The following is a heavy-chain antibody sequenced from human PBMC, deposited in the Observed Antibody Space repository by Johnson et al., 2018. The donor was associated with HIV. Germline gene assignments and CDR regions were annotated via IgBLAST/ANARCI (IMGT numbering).Heavy chain of an antibody. Sequence: VQLVESGGGLIQPGGSLRLSCAASGFTVSSNYMSWVRQAPGKGLEWVSVIYSGGSTYYADSVKGRFTISRDISKNTLDLQVNSLRAEDTAVYYCARAPQTYNWNDMMAFDMWGQGTMVTVSP. D-gene: IGHD1-20*01. CDR3: ARAPQTYNWNDMMAFDM. J-gene: IGHJ3*02. CDR2: IYSGGST. V-gene: IGHV3-53*01. CDR1: GFTVSSNY.